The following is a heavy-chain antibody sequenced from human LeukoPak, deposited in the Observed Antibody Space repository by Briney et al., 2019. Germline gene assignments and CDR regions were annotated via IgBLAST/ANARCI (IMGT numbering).Heavy chain of an antibody. J-gene: IGHJ4*02. CDR2: INPNSGGT. D-gene: IGHD5-24*01. V-gene: IGHV1-2*02. CDR1: GYSFTVYY. CDR3: ARVRWLQILQYFDS. Sequence: ASVKVSCKASGYSFTVYYMHWVRQAPGQGLEWMGWINPNSGGTNYAQKFLGRVTMTRDTSVSTAYMELSRLRSDDTAVYYCARVRWLQILQYFDSWGQGSLVTVSS.